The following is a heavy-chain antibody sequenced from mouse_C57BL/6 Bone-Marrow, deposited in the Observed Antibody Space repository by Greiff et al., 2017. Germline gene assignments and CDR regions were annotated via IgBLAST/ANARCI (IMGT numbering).Heavy chain of an antibody. CDR2: FYPGSGSI. D-gene: IGHD2-10*02. J-gene: IGHJ1*03. CDR3: ARPESPVLVRNWYFDV. CDR1: GYTFTEYT. Sequence: QVQLQQSGAELVKPGASVKLSCKASGYTFTEYTIHWVKQRSGQGLEWIGWFYPGSGSIKYNEKFKDKATLTADKSSSTVYMELSRLTSEDFAVYFCARPESPVLVRNWYFDVWGTGTTVTVSS. V-gene: IGHV1-62-2*01.